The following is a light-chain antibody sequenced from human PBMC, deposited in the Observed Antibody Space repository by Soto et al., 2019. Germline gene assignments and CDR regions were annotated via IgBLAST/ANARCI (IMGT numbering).Light chain of an antibody. CDR1: HGISSY. V-gene: IGKV1-9*01. Sequence: TQSPFTLSRSVGDRVTIPCRASHGISSYLAWYHQKPAKAHKLPIYASSPLQSAVPSRFSGSGSGTEDFLSIISRQQEEFITNYYQQLNGYLITFGQGTRLEIK. CDR3: QQLNGYLIT. CDR2: ASS. J-gene: IGKJ5*01.